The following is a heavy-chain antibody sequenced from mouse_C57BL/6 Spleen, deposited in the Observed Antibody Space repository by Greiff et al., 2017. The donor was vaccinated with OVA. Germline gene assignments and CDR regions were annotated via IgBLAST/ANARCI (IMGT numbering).Heavy chain of an antibody. J-gene: IGHJ2*01. Sequence: EVQLQQSGPELVKPGASVKMSCKASGYTFTDYNMHWVKQSHGKSLEWIGYINPNNGGTSYNQKFKGKATLTVNKSSSTAYMELRSLTSEDSAVYYCARGGYYDVGFDYWGQGTTLTVSS. CDR1: GYTFTDYN. CDR3: ARGGYYDVGFDY. V-gene: IGHV1-22*01. D-gene: IGHD2-4*01. CDR2: INPNNGGT.